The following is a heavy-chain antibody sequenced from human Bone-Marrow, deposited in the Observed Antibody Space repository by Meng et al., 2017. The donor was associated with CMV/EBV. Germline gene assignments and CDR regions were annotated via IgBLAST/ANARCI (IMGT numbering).Heavy chain of an antibody. CDR1: GYTFTGYY. V-gene: IGHV1-2*02. D-gene: IGHD6-13*01. Sequence: KASGYTFTGYYMHWVRQAPGQGLEWMGWINPKSGVTNFAQRFKGRVTMTRDTSISTGHMELSRLRSDDTAVYYCATDLAALGTGWFDPWGQGTLVTVSS. CDR2: INPKSGVT. J-gene: IGHJ5*02. CDR3: ATDLAALGTGWFDP.